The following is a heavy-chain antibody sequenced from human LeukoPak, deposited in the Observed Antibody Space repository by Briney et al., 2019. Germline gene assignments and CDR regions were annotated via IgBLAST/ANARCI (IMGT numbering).Heavy chain of an antibody. J-gene: IGHJ4*02. CDR3: AKVGYSYGLEYYY. CDR1: GFTFSSHG. D-gene: IGHD5-18*01. CDR2: ISGSGGST. V-gene: IGHV3-23*01. Sequence: PGETLRLSCAASGFTFSSHGMNWVRQAPGKGLEWVSGISGSGGSTKYVDSVKGRFTISRDNSKNTLYLQMNSLRAEDTAVYYCAKVGYSYGLEYYYWGQGTLVSVSS.